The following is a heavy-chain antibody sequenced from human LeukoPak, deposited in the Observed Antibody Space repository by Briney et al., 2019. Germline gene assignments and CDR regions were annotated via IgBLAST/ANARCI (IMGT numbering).Heavy chain of an antibody. D-gene: IGHD2-21*01. CDR1: GGTFSSYA. CDR2: IIPILGIA. Sequence: SVKVSCKASGGTFSSYAISWVRQAPGQGLEWMGRIIPILGIANYAQKFQGRVTITADKSTSTAYMELSSLRSEDTAVYYCARVGGEARDDAFDIRGQGTMVNVSS. J-gene: IGHJ3*02. V-gene: IGHV1-69*04. CDR3: ARVGGEARDDAFDI.